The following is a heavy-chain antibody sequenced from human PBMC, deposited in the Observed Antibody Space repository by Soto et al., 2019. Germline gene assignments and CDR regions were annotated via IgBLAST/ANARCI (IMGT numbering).Heavy chain of an antibody. J-gene: IGHJ4*02. CDR1: SASLSSSTYY. D-gene: IGHD6-6*01. V-gene: IGHV4-39*01. CDR3: ASSSPFHY. Sequence: QLQLQESGPGLVKPSETLSLTCSVSSASLSSSTYYWSWIRQPPGRGPEWIGSIYYSGNTYYKPSLKSRVSISIDTSMNQFSLKLTSVTAADTGVYYCASSSPFHYWGPGILVTASS. CDR2: IYYSGNT.